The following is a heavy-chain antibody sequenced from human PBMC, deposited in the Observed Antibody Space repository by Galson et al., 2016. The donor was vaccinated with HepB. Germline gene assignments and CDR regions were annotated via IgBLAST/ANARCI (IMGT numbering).Heavy chain of an antibody. CDR1: GFTFSSYA. CDR2: IYGESPST. Sequence: SLRLSCAASGFTFSSYAMNWVRQAPGKGLEWVSSIYGESPSTHYADSVKGRFSISRDISKNTLYLQMNSLRAEDTAVYYWANRDCSGGVCYKHFDSWGQGTLVTVSS. V-gene: IGHV3-23*01. CDR3: ANRDCSGGVCYKHFDS. J-gene: IGHJ4*02. D-gene: IGHD2-8*02.